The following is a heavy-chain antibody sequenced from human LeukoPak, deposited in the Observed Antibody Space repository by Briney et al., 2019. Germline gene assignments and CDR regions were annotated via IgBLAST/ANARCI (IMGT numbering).Heavy chain of an antibody. Sequence: GGSLRLSCAASGFTFDDYAMHWVRQAPGKGLEWVSGISWNSGSIGYADSVKGRFTISRDNAKNSLYLQMNSLRAEDTALYYCAKDSGYYDILTGYPSYYFDYWGQGTLVTVSS. V-gene: IGHV3-9*01. CDR3: AKDSGYYDILTGYPSYYFDY. CDR1: GFTFDDYA. J-gene: IGHJ4*02. D-gene: IGHD3-9*01. CDR2: ISWNSGSI.